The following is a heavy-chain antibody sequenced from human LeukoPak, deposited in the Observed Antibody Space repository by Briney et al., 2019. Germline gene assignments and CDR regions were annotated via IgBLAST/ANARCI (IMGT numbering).Heavy chain of an antibody. J-gene: IGHJ4*02. Sequence: GGSLRLSCAASGFSFNDEYMSWIRQAPGQGLLWIAYISASGDFRRSTDSVKGQFTISRDNAKRLLYLQMDSLGEEDTAVYYCARTRGAGPGGHFDSWGQGVLVIVST. D-gene: IGHD3-10*01. CDR2: ISASGDFR. CDR3: ARTRGAGPGGHFDS. V-gene: IGHV3-11*01. CDR1: GFSFNDEY.